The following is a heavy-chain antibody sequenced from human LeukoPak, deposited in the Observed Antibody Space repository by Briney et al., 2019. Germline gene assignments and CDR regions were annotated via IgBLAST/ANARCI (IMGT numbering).Heavy chain of an antibody. V-gene: IGHV7-4-1*02. CDR2: INTNTGNP. CDR3: ASPEGIAVADGAFDI. J-gene: IGHJ3*02. Sequence: GASVKVSCKASGYTFTSYAMNWVRQAPGQGLEWMGWINTNTGNPTYAQGFTGRFVFSLDTSVSTAYLQISSLKAEDTAVYYCASPEGIAVADGAFDIWGQGTMVTVSS. CDR1: GYTFTSYA. D-gene: IGHD6-19*01.